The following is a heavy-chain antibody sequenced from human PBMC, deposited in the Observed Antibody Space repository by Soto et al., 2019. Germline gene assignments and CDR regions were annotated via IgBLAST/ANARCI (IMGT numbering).Heavy chain of an antibody. V-gene: IGHV4-34*01. Sequence: QILLQQWGAGLLKASETLSLTCAVYGVSFSDYYWSWIRQPPGKGLEWIGEINHSGSTNYNPSLKNRVTISVDTSKNQFSLKLSSVTAAEPAVYYCARTSRFDSWGQGTLVTVSS. CDR1: GVSFSDYY. D-gene: IGHD6-6*01. CDR2: INHSGST. CDR3: ARTSRFDS. J-gene: IGHJ4*02.